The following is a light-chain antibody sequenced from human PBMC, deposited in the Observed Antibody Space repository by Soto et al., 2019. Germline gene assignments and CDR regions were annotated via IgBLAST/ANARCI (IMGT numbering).Light chain of an antibody. J-gene: IGLJ1*01. CDR1: SSDVGGYNY. CDR3: CSYAGSYTSDV. CDR2: DVS. Sequence: QSALTQPRSVSGSPGQLVTISCTGTSSDVGGYNYFSWYQQHPGKAPKLMSYDVSKRPSGVPDRFSGSKSGNTASLTISGLQAEDEADYYCCSYAGSYTSDVFGTGTKVTVL. V-gene: IGLV2-11*01.